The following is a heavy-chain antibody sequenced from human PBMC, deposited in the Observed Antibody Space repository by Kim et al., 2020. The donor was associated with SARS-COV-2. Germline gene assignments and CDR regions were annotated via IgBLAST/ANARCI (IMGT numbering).Heavy chain of an antibody. CDR3: AREPDGGLLSIQYWYFDL. CDR1: GGTFSSYA. D-gene: IGHD2-21*02. J-gene: IGHJ2*01. V-gene: IGHV1-69*13. CDR2: IIPIFGTA. Sequence: SVKVSCKASGGTFSSYAISWVRQAPGQGLEWMGGIIPIFGTANYAQKFQGRVTITADESTSTAYMELSSLRSEDTAVYYCAREPDGGLLSIQYWYFDLWGRGTLVTVSS.